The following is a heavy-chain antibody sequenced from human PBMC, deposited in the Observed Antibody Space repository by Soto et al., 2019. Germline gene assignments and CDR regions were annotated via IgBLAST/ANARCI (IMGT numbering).Heavy chain of an antibody. CDR2: ISSSSSTI. J-gene: IGHJ4*02. V-gene: IGHV3-48*02. CDR1: GFTFSSYS. D-gene: IGHD3-22*01. CDR3: XRGAHYYDSSGPEGEGY. Sequence: GGSLRLSCTASGFTFSSYSMNWVRQAPGKGLEWVSYISSSSSTIYYADSVKGRFTISRDNAKNSLYLQMNSLRDEDTAVYYCXRGAHYYDSSGPEGEGYWGQGTLVTVSS.